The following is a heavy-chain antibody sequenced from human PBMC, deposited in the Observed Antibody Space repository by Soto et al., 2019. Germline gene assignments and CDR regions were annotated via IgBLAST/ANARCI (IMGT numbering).Heavy chain of an antibody. V-gene: IGHV4-31*06. CDR1: GDSISGITDY. CDR3: SIYWCAGNDAKGFHI. J-gene: IGHJ3*02. D-gene: IGHD2-8*02. CDR2: MSHRGST. Sequence: QVQLQESGPGLVKPSQTLSLTCTVSGDSISGITDYWSWIRQHPGKGLEWIGYMSHRGSTYYSPSLKSRVIMSIDTSKNQFSLSLSSVTAADTAVYYCSIYWCAGNDAKGFHIWGQGTVVTVSS.